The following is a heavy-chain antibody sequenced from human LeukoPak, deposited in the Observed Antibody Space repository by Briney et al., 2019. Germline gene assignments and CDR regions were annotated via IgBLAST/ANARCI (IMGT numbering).Heavy chain of an antibody. V-gene: IGHV5-51*01. CDR3: ARYDYGGNSGFNY. CDR2: IHPGDSDT. CDR1: GYSFSNYW. D-gene: IGHD4-23*01. Sequence: GESLTISCKGSGYSFSNYWIAWVRQMTGKGLEWMGIIHPGDSDTRYSPSFQGQVTISGDKSISTAYLQWSSLKASDTAMYYCARYDYGGNSGFNYWGQGTQVTVSS. J-gene: IGHJ4*02.